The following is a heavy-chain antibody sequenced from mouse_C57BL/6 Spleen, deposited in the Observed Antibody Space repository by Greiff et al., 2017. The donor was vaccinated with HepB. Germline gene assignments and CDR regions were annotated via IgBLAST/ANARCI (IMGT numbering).Heavy chain of an antibody. J-gene: IGHJ1*03. CDR2: IDPSDSET. CDR1: GYTFTSYW. V-gene: IGHV1-52*01. CDR3: ARSYGSSYWYFDV. D-gene: IGHD1-1*01. Sequence: QVQLKQPGAELVRPGSSVKLSCKASGYTFTSYWMHWVKQRPIQGLEWIGNIDPSDSETHYNQKFKDKATWTVDKSSSTAYRQLSSLTSEDSAVYYCARSYGSSYWYFDVWGTGTPVTVSS.